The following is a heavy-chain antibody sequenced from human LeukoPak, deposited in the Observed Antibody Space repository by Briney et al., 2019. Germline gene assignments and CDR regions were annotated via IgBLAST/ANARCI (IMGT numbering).Heavy chain of an antibody. D-gene: IGHD2-21*01. CDR3: TRDTGCSGGACYSFYDY. J-gene: IGHJ4*02. CDR1: GFTFSSYW. CDR2: IKEDGSAK. Sequence: PGGSLRLSCAASGFTFSSYWMTWVRQAPGQGLEWVSNIKEDGSAKYHVDSAKGRFTISRDNAKNSLYLQMNSLRVEDTAVYYCTRDTGCSGGACYSFYDYWGQGTLVTVSS. V-gene: IGHV3-7*01.